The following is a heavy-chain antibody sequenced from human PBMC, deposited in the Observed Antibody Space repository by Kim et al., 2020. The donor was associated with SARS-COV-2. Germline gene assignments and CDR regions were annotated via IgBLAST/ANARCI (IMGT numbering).Heavy chain of an antibody. CDR2: T. V-gene: IGHV1-2*02. D-gene: IGHD3-16*01. J-gene: IGHJ4*02. Sequence: TNYAQKFQGRVTMTRDTSISTAYMELSRLRSDDTAVYYCARARMGYDYAGWGQGTLVTVSS. CDR3: ARARMGYDYAG.